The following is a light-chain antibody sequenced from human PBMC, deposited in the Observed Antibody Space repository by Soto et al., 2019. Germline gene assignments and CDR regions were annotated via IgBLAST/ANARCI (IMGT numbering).Light chain of an antibody. V-gene: IGKV3-20*01. J-gene: IGKJ2*01. CDR1: QSVSSSY. CDR2: GAS. Sequence: EIVLTQSPGTLSLSPGERATLFCRASQSVSSSYLAWYQQKPGQAPRLLIYGASNRATGIPDRFSGSGSGTDFTLTISRLEPEDFAVYYCQQYGSSPQTFGQGTKVEIK. CDR3: QQYGSSPQT.